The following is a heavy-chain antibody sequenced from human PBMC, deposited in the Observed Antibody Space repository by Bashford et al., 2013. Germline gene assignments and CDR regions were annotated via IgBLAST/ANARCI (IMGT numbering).Heavy chain of an antibody. V-gene: IGHV3-30*18. J-gene: IGHJ6*02. Sequence: RLSCAASDSLSVTTTIELVSPGLQEGLEWWQLYHMMEIINTIQTPVKGRFTISRDNSKNTLYLQMNSLRGEDTAVYYCAKVGGFSSSGDADYYYYDMDVWGQGTTVTVSS. CDR2: YHMMEII. CDR3: AKVGGFSSSGDADYYYYDMDV. CDR1: DSLSVTTT. D-gene: IGHD6-13*01.